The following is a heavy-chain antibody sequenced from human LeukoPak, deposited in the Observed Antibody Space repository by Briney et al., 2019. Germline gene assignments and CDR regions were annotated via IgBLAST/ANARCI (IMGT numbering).Heavy chain of an antibody. CDR2: INAGNGNT. CDR1: GYTFTSYA. D-gene: IGHD2-2*01. CDR3: ARSGDIVVVPAALYFYYYYGMDV. Sequence: ASVKVSCKASGYTFTSYAMHWVRQAPGQRLEWMGWINAGNGNTKYSQKFQGRVTITRDTSASTAYMELSSLRSEDTAVYYCARSGDIVVVPAALYFYYYYGMDVWGQGTTVTVS. J-gene: IGHJ6*02. V-gene: IGHV1-3*01.